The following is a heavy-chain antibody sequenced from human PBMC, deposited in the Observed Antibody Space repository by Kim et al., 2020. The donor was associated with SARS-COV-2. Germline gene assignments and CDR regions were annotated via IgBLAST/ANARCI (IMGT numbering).Heavy chain of an antibody. J-gene: IGHJ6*03. CDR1: GFTFSSYA. CDR3: AREGEGDILTGYYSYYYYYMDV. V-gene: IGHV3-30-3*01. D-gene: IGHD3-9*01. CDR2: ISYDGSNK. Sequence: GGSLRLSCAASGFTFSSYAMHWVRQAPGKGLEWVAVISYDGSNKYYADSVKGRFTISRDNSKNTLYLQMNSLRAEDTAVYYCAREGEGDILTGYYSYYYYYMDVWGKGTTVTVSS.